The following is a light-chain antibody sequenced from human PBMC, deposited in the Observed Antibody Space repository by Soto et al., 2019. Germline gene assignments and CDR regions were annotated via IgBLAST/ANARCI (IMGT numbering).Light chain of an antibody. V-gene: IGKV3-20*01. CDR2: GAS. Sequence: LTQSPVTLSLSPVERATLSCRASQSVSSNYFAWYQQKPGQAPRLLIYGASSRATGIPDRFSGSGSGTDFTLTISRLEPEDFAVYYCQQYGSSGTFGQGTKVDIK. J-gene: IGKJ1*01. CDR3: QQYGSSGT. CDR1: QSVSSNY.